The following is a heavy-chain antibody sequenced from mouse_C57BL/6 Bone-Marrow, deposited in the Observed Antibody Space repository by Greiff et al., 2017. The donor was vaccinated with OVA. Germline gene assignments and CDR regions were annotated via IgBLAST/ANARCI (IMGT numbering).Heavy chain of an antibody. CDR2: IRSKSNNYAT. CDR3: VRQEAWFAY. J-gene: IGHJ3*01. V-gene: IGHV10-1*01. CDR1: GFSFNTYA. Sequence: EVKLEESGGGLVQPKGSLKLSCAASGFSFNTYAMNWVRQAPGKGLEWVARIRSKSNNYATYYADSVKDRFTISRDDSESMLYLQMNNLKTEDTAMYYCVRQEAWFAYWGQGTLVTVSA.